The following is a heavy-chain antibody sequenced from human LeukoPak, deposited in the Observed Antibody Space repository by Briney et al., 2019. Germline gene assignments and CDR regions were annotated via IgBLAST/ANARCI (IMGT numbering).Heavy chain of an antibody. D-gene: IGHD2-15*01. V-gene: IGHV3-33*01. CDR3: ARDPGSPYYYYGMDV. J-gene: IGHJ6*02. Sequence: GRSLRLSCAASGFTFSSYGMHWVRQAPGKGLEGVAVIWYDGSNKYYADSVKGRFTISRDNSKNTLYLQMNSLRAEDTAVYYCARDPGSPYYYYGMDVWGQGTPVTVSS. CDR1: GFTFSSYG. CDR2: IWYDGSNK.